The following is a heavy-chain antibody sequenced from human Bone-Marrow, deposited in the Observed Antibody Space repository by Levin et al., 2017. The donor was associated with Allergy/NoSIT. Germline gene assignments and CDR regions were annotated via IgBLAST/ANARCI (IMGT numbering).Heavy chain of an antibody. CDR2: IAYTGST. J-gene: IGHJ4*02. Sequence: SCTVAGGSINSYFWSWIRQPPGKGLEWIGYIAYTGSTKYNSSLESRVTISVDTSKNQFSLTLSSVTAADTAVYYCARHMGGYARREFDYWGQGTLVTVSS. CDR1: GGSINSYF. V-gene: IGHV4-59*08. CDR3: ARHMGGYARREFDY. D-gene: IGHD6-25*01.